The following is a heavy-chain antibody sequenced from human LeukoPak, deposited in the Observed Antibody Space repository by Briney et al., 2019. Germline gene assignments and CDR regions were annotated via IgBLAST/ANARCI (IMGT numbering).Heavy chain of an antibody. Sequence: AGGSLRLSCAASGFMFSSSGMHWVRQAPGKGLEWVAFIRYDGSNKYYADSVKGRFTISRDNSKNTVSLQMNSLRAEDTAVYYCAKDPNIAAAGTEPYYFDYWGQGTLVTVSS. CDR3: AKDPNIAAAGTEPYYFDY. CDR2: IRYDGSNK. D-gene: IGHD6-13*01. V-gene: IGHV3-30*02. J-gene: IGHJ4*02. CDR1: GFMFSSSG.